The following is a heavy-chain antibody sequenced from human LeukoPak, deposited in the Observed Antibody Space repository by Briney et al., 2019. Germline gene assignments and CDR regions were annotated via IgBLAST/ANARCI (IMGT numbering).Heavy chain of an antibody. CDR2: IVVGSGNT. Sequence: SVKVSCKASGFTFTSSAMQWVRQARGQRLEWIGWIVVGSGNTNYAQKFQERVTITRDMSTSTAYMELSSLRSEDTAVYYCARGGSGWYGDRYYFDYWGQGTLVTVSS. V-gene: IGHV1-58*02. D-gene: IGHD6-19*01. CDR3: ARGGSGWYGDRYYFDY. J-gene: IGHJ4*02. CDR1: GFTFTSSA.